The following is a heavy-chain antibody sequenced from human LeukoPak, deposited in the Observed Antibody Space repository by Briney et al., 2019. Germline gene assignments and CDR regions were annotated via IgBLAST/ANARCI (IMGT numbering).Heavy chain of an antibody. CDR1: GFTFGKYW. CDR3: ARAPEPFMDMYYGMDV. Sequence: GGSLRLSCVASGFTFGKYWMSWVRQAPGKGLEWVANIKLDGSEKNYVDSVKGRFTISRDNTKNSLYLQMNSLRAEDTAVYYCARAPEPFMDMYYGMDVWGQGTTVTVSS. D-gene: IGHD2-2*03. CDR2: IKLDGSEK. V-gene: IGHV3-7*03. J-gene: IGHJ6*02.